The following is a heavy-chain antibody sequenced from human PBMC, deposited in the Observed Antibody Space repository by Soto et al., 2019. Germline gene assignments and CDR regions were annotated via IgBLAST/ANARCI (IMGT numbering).Heavy chain of an antibody. CDR1: GFTFSSYW. CDR3: ARDKVGYSSSSYYYYYGMDV. J-gene: IGHJ6*02. D-gene: IGHD6-6*01. CDR2: IKQDGSEK. V-gene: IGHV3-7*01. Sequence: PGGSLRLPCAASGFTFSSYWMSWVRQAPGKGLEWVANIKQDGSEKYYVDSVKGRFTISRDNAKNSLYLQMNSLRAEDTAVYYCARDKVGYSSSSYYYYYGMDVWGQGTTVTVSS.